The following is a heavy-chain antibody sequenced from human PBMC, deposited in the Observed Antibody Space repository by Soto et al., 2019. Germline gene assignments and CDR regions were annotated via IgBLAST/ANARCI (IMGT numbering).Heavy chain of an antibody. CDR1: VFNFISHW. V-gene: IGHV3-74*01. CDR2: INVDGSNR. CDR3: ARGIYQKYGMDV. D-gene: IGHD3-3*02. Sequence: EVQLVESGGGLVQPGGSLRLSCAASVFNFISHWIHWVRQAPGKGLVWVSRINVDGSNRNYADSVKGRFTISRDNAKNAVYLQMNSLRADDTAVYFCARGIYQKYGMDVWGQGTTV. J-gene: IGHJ6*02.